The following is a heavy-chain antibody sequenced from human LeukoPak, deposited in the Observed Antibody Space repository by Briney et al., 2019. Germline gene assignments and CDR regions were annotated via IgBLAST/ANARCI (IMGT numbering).Heavy chain of an antibody. CDR3: AGAAAGTAIDS. V-gene: IGHV5-51*01. D-gene: IGHD6-13*01. J-gene: IGHJ4*02. CDR2: IYPGDSDT. CDR1: GXSFTSYW. Sequence: GESLKISCKGSGXSFTSYWIGWVRQMPGKGLEWMGIIYPGDSDTRYSPSFQGQFTISADKSISTAYLQWSSLKASDSAIYYCAGAAAGTAIDSWGQGTLVTVSS.